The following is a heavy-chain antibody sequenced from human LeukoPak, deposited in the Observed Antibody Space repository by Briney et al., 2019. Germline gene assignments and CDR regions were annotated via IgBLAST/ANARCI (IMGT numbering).Heavy chain of an antibody. Sequence: GGSLRLSCAASGFTFSNHWMHWVRQVPAKGLVSVSRINIDGNSKTYANSVKGRFTISRDNAKNTLYMQMNSLGVEDTAVYYCVRGSSDWNGMDVWGQGTTVTVSS. J-gene: IGHJ6*02. CDR1: GFTFSNHW. D-gene: IGHD6-19*01. CDR3: VRGSSDWNGMDV. V-gene: IGHV3-74*01. CDR2: INIDGNSK.